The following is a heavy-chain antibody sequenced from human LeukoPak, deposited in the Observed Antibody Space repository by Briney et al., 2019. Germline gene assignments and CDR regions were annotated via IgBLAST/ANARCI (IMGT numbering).Heavy chain of an antibody. CDR2: IYHSGST. V-gene: IGHV4-38-2*02. Sequence: SETLSLTCTVSGYSISSGYYWGWIRQPSGKGLEWIGSIYHSGSTYYNPSLKSRVTISVDTSKNQFSLKLSSVTAADTAVYYCARKMAFSGFDYWGQGTLVTVSS. CDR1: GYSISSGYY. D-gene: IGHD5-24*01. J-gene: IGHJ4*02. CDR3: ARKMAFSGFDY.